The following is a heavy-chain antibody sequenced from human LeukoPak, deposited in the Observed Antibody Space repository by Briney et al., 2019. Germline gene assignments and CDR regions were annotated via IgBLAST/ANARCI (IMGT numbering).Heavy chain of an antibody. V-gene: IGHV3-23*01. J-gene: IGHJ4*02. Sequence: GGSLRLSCAASGFTFSSYAMSWVRQAPGKGLEWVSAISGSGGSTYYADSVKGRFTISRDNSKNTLYLQMNSLRAEDTAVYYCAKVLGYYYDSSGYYPDYWGQGTLATVSS. CDR1: GFTFSSYA. CDR2: ISGSGGST. D-gene: IGHD3-22*01. CDR3: AKVLGYYYDSSGYYPDY.